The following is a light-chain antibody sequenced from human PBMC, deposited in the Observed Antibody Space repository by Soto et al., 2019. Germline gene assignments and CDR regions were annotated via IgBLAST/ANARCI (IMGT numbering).Light chain of an antibody. CDR2: KAS. J-gene: IGKJ1*01. CDR1: QTISSW. CDR3: QQYNTYSRA. Sequence: DIQMTQSPSTLSASVGDRVTITCRASQTISSWLAWYQQKPGKAPKLLIYKASSLESGVPSRFSGSGSGTEFTLTISSLQPDDFAIYYCQQYNTYSRAFSQGTKVEI. V-gene: IGKV1-5*03.